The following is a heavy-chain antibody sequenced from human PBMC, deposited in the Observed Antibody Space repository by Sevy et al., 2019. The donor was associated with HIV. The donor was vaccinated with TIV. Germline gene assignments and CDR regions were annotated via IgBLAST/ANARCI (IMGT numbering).Heavy chain of an antibody. Sequence: GGSLRLSCAASGFTFSSYWMSWVRQAPGNGLEWVANIKQDGSEKYYVDSVKGRFTISRDNAKNSLYLQMNSLRAEDTAVYYCAREIPYSSSWYEICYFDYWGQGTLVTVSS. V-gene: IGHV3-7*01. CDR1: GFTFSSYW. J-gene: IGHJ4*02. CDR2: IKQDGSEK. CDR3: AREIPYSSSWYEICYFDY. D-gene: IGHD6-13*01.